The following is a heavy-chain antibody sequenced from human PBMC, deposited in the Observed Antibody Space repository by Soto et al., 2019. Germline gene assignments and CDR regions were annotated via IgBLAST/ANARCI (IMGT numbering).Heavy chain of an antibody. V-gene: IGHV4-31*03. D-gene: IGHD3-22*01. CDR3: ARGSYSSGYLLDY. CDR2: IYYSGST. CDR1: GGSIGGGGDY. Sequence: SETLSLTCTVSGGSIGGGGDYWSWIRQHPGKGLEWIGYIYYSGSTYYNPSLKSRVTISVDTSKNQFSLKLSSVTAADTAVYYCARGSYSSGYLLDYWGQGTLVTVSS. J-gene: IGHJ4*02.